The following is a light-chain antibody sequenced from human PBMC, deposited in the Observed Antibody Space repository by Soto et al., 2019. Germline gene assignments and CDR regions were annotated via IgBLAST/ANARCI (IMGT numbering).Light chain of an antibody. V-gene: IGKV3D-15*01. CDR1: QSVTSN. CDR3: QQSNNWPMT. Sequence: EIVMTQSPATLSVSPGETATLSCRASQSVTSNLAWYQQKPGQAPRLLISDASTRAAGLPARFSGSGSGTEFTLTISILQSEDFAVYCCQQSNNWPMTFGRGTKVEIK. J-gene: IGKJ1*01. CDR2: DAS.